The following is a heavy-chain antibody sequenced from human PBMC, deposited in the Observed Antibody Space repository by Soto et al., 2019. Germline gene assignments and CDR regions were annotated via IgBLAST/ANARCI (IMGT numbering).Heavy chain of an antibody. D-gene: IGHD3-16*01. J-gene: IGHJ4*02. V-gene: IGHV1-2*04. CDR2: MNPNTGGT. CDR3: ARGEEHRDYVLGY. Sequence: QVQLVQSGAEVKKPGASVKVSCKASGYTFTGFFVHWVRQAPGQGLEWMGWMNPNTGGTKYAQKFQGWVTMTRDTSISTAYMELSRLKYVDTAVYYCARGEEHRDYVLGYWGQGTLVTVSS. CDR1: GYTFTGFF.